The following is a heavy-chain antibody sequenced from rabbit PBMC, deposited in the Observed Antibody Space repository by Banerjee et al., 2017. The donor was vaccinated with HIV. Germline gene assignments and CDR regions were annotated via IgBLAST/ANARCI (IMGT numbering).Heavy chain of an antibody. CDR3: ARDDTSKGLYLDL. J-gene: IGHJ4*01. D-gene: IGHD1-1*01. V-gene: IGHV1S40*01. CDR1: GFSFSGSFY. CDR2: IYVNNDKN. Sequence: QSLEESGGDLVKPGASLTLTCTASGFSFSGSFYMCWVRQAPGKGLEWIACIYVNNDKNYYASWAKGRFTISKTSSTTVTLQMTSLTAADTATYFCARDDTSKGLYLDLWGPGTLVTVS.